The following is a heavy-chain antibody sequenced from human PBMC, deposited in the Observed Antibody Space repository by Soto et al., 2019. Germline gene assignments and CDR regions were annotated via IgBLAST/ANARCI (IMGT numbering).Heavy chain of an antibody. D-gene: IGHD6-13*01. V-gene: IGHV1-8*01. CDR3: ARDEQQLFYYYYYYMDV. Sequence: ASVKVSCKASGYTFTSYDINWVRQATGQGLEWMGWMNPNSGNTGCAQKFQGRVTMTRNTSISTAYMELSSLRSEDTAVYYCARDEQQLFYYYYYYMDVWGKGTTVTVSS. J-gene: IGHJ6*03. CDR1: GYTFTSYD. CDR2: MNPNSGNT.